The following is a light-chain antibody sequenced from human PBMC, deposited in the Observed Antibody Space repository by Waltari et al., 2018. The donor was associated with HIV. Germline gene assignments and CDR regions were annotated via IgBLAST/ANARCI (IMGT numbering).Light chain of an antibody. CDR2: DVS. CDR3: SSYTSSSPVV. J-gene: IGLJ2*01. Sequence: QSALTQPASVSGSPGQSITISCTGTSSDVGGYTYVSWYQQHPGKAPQLMIYDVSNRPSGVSNRFSGSKSGNTASLTISGLQAEDEADYYCSSYTSSSPVVFGGGTKLTVL. CDR1: SSDVGGYTY. V-gene: IGLV2-14*01.